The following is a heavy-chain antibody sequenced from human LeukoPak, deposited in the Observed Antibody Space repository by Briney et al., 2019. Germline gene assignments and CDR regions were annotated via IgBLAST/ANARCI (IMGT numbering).Heavy chain of an antibody. V-gene: IGHV3-30*04. J-gene: IGHJ5*02. CDR1: GFTFSNYN. Sequence: GGSLRLSCAASGFTFSNYNMHWVRQAPGKGLEWVAVTSYDGRYKYHAHSVKGRFTISRDNSKNMLYLQMNSLRAEDTAMYYCARDLDAGAPTHNWFDPWGQGTLVTVSS. CDR3: ARDLDAGAPTHNWFDP. CDR2: TSYDGRYK. D-gene: IGHD1-26*01.